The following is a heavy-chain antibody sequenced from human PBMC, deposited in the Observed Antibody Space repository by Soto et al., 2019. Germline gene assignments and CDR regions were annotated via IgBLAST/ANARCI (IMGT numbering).Heavy chain of an antibody. CDR3: AKDLAPIMVATYRFDY. Sequence: PGGSLRLSCAASGFTFDDYAMHWVRQAPGKGLEWVAVISYDGSNKYYADSVKGRFTISRDNSKNTLYLQMNSLRAEDTTVYYCAKDLAPIMVATYRFDYWGQGTLVTVSS. D-gene: IGHD5-12*01. J-gene: IGHJ4*02. CDR1: GFTFDDYA. CDR2: ISYDGSNK. V-gene: IGHV3-30*18.